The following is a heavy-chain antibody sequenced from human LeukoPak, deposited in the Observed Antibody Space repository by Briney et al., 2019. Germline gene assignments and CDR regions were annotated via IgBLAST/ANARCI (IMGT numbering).Heavy chain of an antibody. CDR1: GFTFSSYW. CDR2: INSDGSST. CDR3: ARDRGSPEYCSSTSCPFDY. J-gene: IGHJ4*02. D-gene: IGHD2-2*01. Sequence: GGSLRLSCAASGFTFSSYWMHWVRQAPGKGLVWVSRINSDGSSTRYADSVKGRFTISRDNAKNTLYLQMNSLRAEETAVYYCARDRGSPEYCSSTSCPFDYWGQGTLVTVSS. V-gene: IGHV3-74*01.